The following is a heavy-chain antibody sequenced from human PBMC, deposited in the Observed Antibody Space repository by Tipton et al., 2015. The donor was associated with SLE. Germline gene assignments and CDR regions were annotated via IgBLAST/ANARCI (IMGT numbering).Heavy chain of an antibody. CDR3: ARQRLRLLSPLDA. J-gene: IGHJ6*02. Sequence: TLSLTCTVSSGSITSLYDYWGWVRQPPGKGLEWLGSVFYGGRYYYNASLRSRVTISVDTVKTQVSLKLTSVTAADTAIYYCARQRLRLLSPLDAWGQGTTVTVS. CDR2: VFYGGRY. D-gene: IGHD3-10*01. V-gene: IGHV4-39*07. CDR1: SGSITSLYDY.